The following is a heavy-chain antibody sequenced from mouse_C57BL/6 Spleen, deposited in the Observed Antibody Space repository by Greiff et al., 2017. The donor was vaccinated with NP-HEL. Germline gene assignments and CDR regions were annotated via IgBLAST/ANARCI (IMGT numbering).Heavy chain of an antibody. CDR1: GFSLTSYG. CDR3: AKNYDGSRGGWFAY. CDR2: IWSGGST. Sequence: VQGVESGPGLVQPSQSLSITCTVSGFSLTSYGVHWVRQSPGKGLEWLGVIWSGGSTDYNAAFMSRLSITKDNSKSQVFFKMNSLQADDTAIYYCAKNYDGSRGGWFAYWGQGTLVTVSA. J-gene: IGHJ3*01. D-gene: IGHD1-1*01. V-gene: IGHV2-5*01.